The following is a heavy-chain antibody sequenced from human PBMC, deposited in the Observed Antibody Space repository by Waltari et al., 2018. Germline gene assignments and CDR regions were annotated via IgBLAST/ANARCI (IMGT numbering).Heavy chain of an antibody. CDR1: GYTFTSYD. Sequence: QVQLVQSGAEVKKPGASVKVSCKASGYTFTSYDINWVRQATGQGLEWMGWMNPNSGNTGYAQKFQGRVTMTRNTSISTAYMEVSRLGSEDAAVDYCARVTMTVATYSLGYWGQGTLVTVSS. CDR3: ARVTMTVATYSLGY. V-gene: IGHV1-8*01. J-gene: IGHJ4*02. D-gene: IGHD3-22*01. CDR2: MNPNSGNT.